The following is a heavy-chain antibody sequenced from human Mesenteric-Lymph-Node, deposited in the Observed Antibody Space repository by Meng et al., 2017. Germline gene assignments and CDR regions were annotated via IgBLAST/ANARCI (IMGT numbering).Heavy chain of an antibody. V-gene: IGHV1-46*01. CDR2: INPSGGST. J-gene: IGHJ3*02. Sequence: ASVKVSCKASGYTFTSYYMHWVRQAPGQGLEWMGIINPSGGSTSYAQKFQGRVTMTRDTSTSTAYMELSSLRYEDTAVYYCTRERIQLWLPYDAFDIWGQGTMVTVSS. CDR1: GYTFTSYY. CDR3: TRERIQLWLPYDAFDI. D-gene: IGHD5-18*01.